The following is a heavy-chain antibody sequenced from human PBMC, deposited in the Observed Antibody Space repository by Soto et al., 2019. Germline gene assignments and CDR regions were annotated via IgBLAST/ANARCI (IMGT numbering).Heavy chain of an antibody. Sequence: QVQLEQSGPEVKKPGASLRVSCRTSGYTFPKYYVHWVRQAPGQGLEWMGIINPTGGSTRYAQKFQGRVTMTTDTSTSTVYMEMSGLTSEDTAVYYCARDIITTGVTSKYWGQGTPVTVSS. J-gene: IGHJ4*02. V-gene: IGHV1-46*03. CDR1: GYTFPKYY. CDR3: ARDIITTGVTSKY. D-gene: IGHD1-1*01. CDR2: INPTGGST.